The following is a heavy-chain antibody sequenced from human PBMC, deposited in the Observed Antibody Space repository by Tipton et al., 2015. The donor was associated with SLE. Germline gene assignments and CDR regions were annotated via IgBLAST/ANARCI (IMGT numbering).Heavy chain of an antibody. CDR2: IYTSGST. D-gene: IGHD3-10*01. CDR3: ARSYYFEAFDI. CDR1: GYSISSSYY. Sequence: TLSLTCAVSGYSISSSYYWSWIRQPPGKGLEWIGYIYTSGSTNYNPSLKSRVTISVDTSKNQFSLKRSSVTAADTAVYYCARSYYFEAFDIWGQGTMVTVSS. V-gene: IGHV4-4*08. J-gene: IGHJ3*02.